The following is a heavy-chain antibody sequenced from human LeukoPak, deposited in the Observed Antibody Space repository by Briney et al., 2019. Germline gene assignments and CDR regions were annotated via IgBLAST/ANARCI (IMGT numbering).Heavy chain of an antibody. CDR2: IYASGSTVYSSGTT. Sequence: SETLSLTCTVSGGSISSYYWSWIRQPPGKGLEWIGYIYASGSTVYSSGTTNYNPSLKSRVTISVDTSKNQFSLEVTSVTAADTAVYYCARESWDTMVRGVIFDSWGQGTLVTVSS. CDR1: GGSISSYY. J-gene: IGHJ4*02. V-gene: IGHV4-59*01. D-gene: IGHD3-10*01. CDR3: ARESWDTMVRGVIFDS.